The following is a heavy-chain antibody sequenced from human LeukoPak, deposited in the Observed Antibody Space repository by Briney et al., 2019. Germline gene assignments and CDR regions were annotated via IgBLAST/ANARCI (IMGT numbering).Heavy chain of an antibody. D-gene: IGHD3-16*01. V-gene: IGHV3-66*02. CDR2: IYRGGAI. Sequence: PGGSLRLSCAASGFTVSSNYMSWVRQAPGKGLEWVAVIYRGGAIFYADSVKGRFTISRDSSKNTLDLQMNSLRAEDTAVYYCARDYVGDVWGKGTMVTVSS. CDR1: GFTVSSNY. CDR3: ARDYVGDV. J-gene: IGHJ6*04.